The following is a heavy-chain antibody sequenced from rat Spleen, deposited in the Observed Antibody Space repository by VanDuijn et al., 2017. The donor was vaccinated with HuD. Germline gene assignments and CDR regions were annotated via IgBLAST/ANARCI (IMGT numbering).Heavy chain of an antibody. CDR2: ISYDGGST. D-gene: IGHD1-11*01. CDR1: GFTFSDYY. J-gene: IGHJ2*01. CDR3: TTETTEGILDY. V-gene: IGHV5-20*01. Sequence: EVQLVESGGGLVQPGRSLKLSCAASGFTFSDYYMAWVRQAPTKGLEWVASISYDGGSTYYRDSVKGRFTISRDNAKSSLYLQMDSLRSEETATYYCTTETTEGILDYWGQGVMVTVSS.